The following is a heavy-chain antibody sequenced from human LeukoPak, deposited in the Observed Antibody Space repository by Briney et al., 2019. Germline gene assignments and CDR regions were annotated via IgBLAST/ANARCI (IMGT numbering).Heavy chain of an antibody. Sequence: RGSLRLSCAASGFTFDDYGMSWVRQVSGKGLEWVSGINWDGGSTGYADSVKGRFTISRDNAKNSLYLQMNSLRAEDTASYYCARWASKGGMDVWGKGTTVTVSS. J-gene: IGHJ6*04. V-gene: IGHV3-20*04. CDR1: GFTFDDYG. D-gene: IGHD3-16*01. CDR3: ARWASKGGMDV. CDR2: INWDGGST.